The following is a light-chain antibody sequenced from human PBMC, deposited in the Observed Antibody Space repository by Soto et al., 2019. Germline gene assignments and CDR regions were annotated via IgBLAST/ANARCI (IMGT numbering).Light chain of an antibody. J-gene: IGKJ1*01. V-gene: IGKV3-20*01. CDR1: QIVISTY. CDR2: GAS. CDR3: QQYASAPRT. Sequence: EIVLTQSPGIVSLSAGERATLSCRANQIVISTYLAWYQQRPGQAPRLLIYGASRRASGIPDRFTGSGSGTEFTLTISRLEPEDFAVYYCQQYASAPRTFGQGTKVEMK.